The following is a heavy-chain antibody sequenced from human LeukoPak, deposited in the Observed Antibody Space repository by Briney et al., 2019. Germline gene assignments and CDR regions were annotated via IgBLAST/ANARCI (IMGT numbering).Heavy chain of an antibody. CDR3: AVDYGGNLEYFDY. Sequence: SVKVSCKASGGTFSSYAITWVRQAPGQGLEWMGGIIPIFGTANYAQKFQVRVTITTDESTSTAYMELSSLRSEDTAVYYCAVDYGGNLEYFDYWGQGTLVTVSS. CDR1: GGTFSSYA. J-gene: IGHJ4*02. D-gene: IGHD4-23*01. V-gene: IGHV1-69*05. CDR2: IIPIFGTA.